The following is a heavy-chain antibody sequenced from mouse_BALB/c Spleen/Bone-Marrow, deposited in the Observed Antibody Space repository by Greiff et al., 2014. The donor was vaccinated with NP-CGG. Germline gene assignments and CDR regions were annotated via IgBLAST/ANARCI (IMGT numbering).Heavy chain of an antibody. V-gene: IGHV1S81*02. J-gene: IGHJ4*01. D-gene: IGHD2-13*01. CDR3: ARTYGDAPYFDGMDY. CDR2: INPSNGRT. CDR1: GYTFTSYW. Sequence: QVQLQQSGAELVKPGTSVKLSCTTSGYTFTSYWMHWVKQSPGQGLEWIGEINPSNGRTNYNEKFKNKATLTVDKSSSTAYMQLSSLTSEDSAVYFCARTYGDAPYFDGMDYWGQGTSVTVSS.